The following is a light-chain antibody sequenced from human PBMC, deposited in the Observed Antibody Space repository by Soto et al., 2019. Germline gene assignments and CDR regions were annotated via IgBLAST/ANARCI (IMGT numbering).Light chain of an antibody. V-gene: IGKV3D-20*01. CDR3: QQYGSSTIT. CDR1: QSVSSSY. J-gene: IGKJ5*01. Sequence: EIVLTQSPATLSLSPVERATLSCGASQSVSSSYLAWYQQKPGLAPRLLIYDASSRATGSPDRFSGSGSGTDFTLTISRLEPEDFAVYYCQQYGSSTITFGQGTRREIK. CDR2: DAS.